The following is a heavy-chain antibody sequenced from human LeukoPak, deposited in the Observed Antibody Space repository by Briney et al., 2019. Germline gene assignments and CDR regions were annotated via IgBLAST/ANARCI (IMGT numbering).Heavy chain of an antibody. D-gene: IGHD5-12*01. V-gene: IGHV4-39*07. J-gene: IGHJ6*03. Sequence: SETLSLTCTVPGGSISSSSYYWGWIRQPPGKGLEWIGSIYYSGSSYYNPSLKSRVTISVDTSKNQFSLKLSSVTAADTAVYYCARDVYSTSYSGYDLHYYYYMDVWGKGTTVTVSS. CDR3: ARDVYSTSYSGYDLHYYYYMDV. CDR2: IYYSGSS. CDR1: GGSISSSSYY.